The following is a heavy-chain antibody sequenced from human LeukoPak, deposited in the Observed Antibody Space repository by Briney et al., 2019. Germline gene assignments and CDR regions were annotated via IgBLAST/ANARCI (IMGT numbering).Heavy chain of an antibody. CDR1: GFTFSSYE. J-gene: IGHJ3*02. D-gene: IGHD3-9*01. CDR3: ARDFYDILTGYTDAFDI. V-gene: IGHV3-48*03. Sequence: GGSLRLSCAASGFTFSSYEMNWVRQAPGKGLEWVPYISSSGSTIYYADSVKGRFTISRDNAKNSLYLQMNSLRAEDTAVYYCARDFYDILTGYTDAFDIWGQGTMVTVSS. CDR2: ISSSGSTI.